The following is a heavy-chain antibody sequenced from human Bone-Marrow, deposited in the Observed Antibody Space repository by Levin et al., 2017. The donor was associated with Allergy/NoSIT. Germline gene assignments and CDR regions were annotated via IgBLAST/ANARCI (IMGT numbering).Heavy chain of an antibody. Sequence: GGSLRLSCAASGFTSSDHYMDWVRQAPGKGLEWVGRSRNKLNNYSTDYAASVSGRFTVSRDASENSLSLQMNSLKAEDTAVYYCVREAVAGTSSPFDYWGQGILVIVSS. V-gene: IGHV3-72*01. CDR2: SRNKLNNYST. D-gene: IGHD6-19*01. CDR1: GFTSSDHY. J-gene: IGHJ4*02. CDR3: VREAVAGTSSPFDY.